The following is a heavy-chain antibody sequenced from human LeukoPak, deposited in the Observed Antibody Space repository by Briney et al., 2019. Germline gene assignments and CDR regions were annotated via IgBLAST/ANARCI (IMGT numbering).Heavy chain of an antibody. CDR2: IHQHGSKE. D-gene: IGHD2-2*01. Sequence: GGSLKLSGTTSGSNFRAYWRGWVGQAPGKGRDWGANIHQHGSKENYLDSVKGRFTISRDNAKSSIYLQMNSLRAEDTAIYYCARIGHDLYQTFDFWGNGNLITVSS. CDR1: GSNFRAYW. V-gene: IGHV3-7*03. CDR3: ARIGHDLYQTFDF. J-gene: IGHJ4*01.